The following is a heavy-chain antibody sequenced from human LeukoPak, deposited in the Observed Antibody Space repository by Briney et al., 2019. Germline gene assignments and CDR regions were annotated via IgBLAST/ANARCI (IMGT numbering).Heavy chain of an antibody. CDR2: IIPIFGTA. D-gene: IGHD3-3*01. CDR1: GGTFSSYA. J-gene: IGHJ4*02. V-gene: IGHV1-69*05. CDR3: ARVPGYDFWSGYYDY. Sequence: ASVKVSCKASGGTFSSYAISWVRQAPGQGLEWMGRIIPIFGTANYAQKFQSRVTITTDESTSTAYMELRSLRSEDTAVYYCARVPGYDFWSGYYDYWGQGTLVTVSS.